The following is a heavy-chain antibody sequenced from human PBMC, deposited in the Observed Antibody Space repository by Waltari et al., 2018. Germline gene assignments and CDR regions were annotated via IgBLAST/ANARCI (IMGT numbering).Heavy chain of an antibody. CDR3: VTGPRDKWVGRYSGECYHH. J-gene: IGHJ1*01. CDR2: NNHGEIT. Sequence: QVQLQQWGAGLLRPSETLSLTCAAYGVSLSDYYWTWIRQSHGKGLEWMGENNHGEITDYNPALERVVTILLDKWKNQLSLHLDSVTAADTAVYYGVTGPRDKWVGRYSGECYHHWGPGTLVTVSS. D-gene: IGHD3-9*01. V-gene: IGHV4-34*02. CDR1: GVSLSDYY.